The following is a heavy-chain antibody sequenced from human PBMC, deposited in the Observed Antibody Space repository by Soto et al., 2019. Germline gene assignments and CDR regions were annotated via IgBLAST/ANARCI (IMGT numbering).Heavy chain of an antibody. CDR2: IYYSGST. CDR3: ISGSYFYGMDV. Sequence: PSETLSLTCTVSGGSISSGDYYWSWIRQPPGEGLEWIGYIYYSGSTYYNPSLKSRVTISVDTSKNQFSLKLSSVTAADTAVYYCISGSYFYGMDVWGQGTTVTVSS. D-gene: IGHD3-10*01. CDR1: GGSISSGDYY. J-gene: IGHJ6*02. V-gene: IGHV4-30-4*01.